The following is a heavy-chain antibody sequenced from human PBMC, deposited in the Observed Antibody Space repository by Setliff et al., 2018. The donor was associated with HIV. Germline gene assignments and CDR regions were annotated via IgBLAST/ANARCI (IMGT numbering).Heavy chain of an antibody. V-gene: IGHV3-73*01. D-gene: IGHD2-2*01. Sequence: PGGSLRLSCAASGFTFSGAEIHWVRQAAGKGLEWVGRIRSKADKYATDYGASAKGRFIISRDDSKKTAYLQMNTLRAEDTAMYYCLLPCTSGWFDPWGQGTLVTVSS. CDR3: LLPCTSGWFDP. J-gene: IGHJ5*02. CDR1: GFTFSGAE. CDR2: IRSKADKYAT.